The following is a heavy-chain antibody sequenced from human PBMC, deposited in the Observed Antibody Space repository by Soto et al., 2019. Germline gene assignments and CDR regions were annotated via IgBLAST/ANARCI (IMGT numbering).Heavy chain of an antibody. CDR1: GDSISSGYY. D-gene: IGHD2-21*02. Sequence: SETLSLTCAVSGDSISSGYYWAWIRQPPGKGLEWIGSIYHSGTTYYNPSLKSRVTISVDTSKNHFSLKLSSVTAADSAVYYCARVTAIRGFDYWGQGTLVTVSS. J-gene: IGHJ4*02. CDR2: IYHSGTT. CDR3: ARVTAIRGFDY. V-gene: IGHV4-38-2*01.